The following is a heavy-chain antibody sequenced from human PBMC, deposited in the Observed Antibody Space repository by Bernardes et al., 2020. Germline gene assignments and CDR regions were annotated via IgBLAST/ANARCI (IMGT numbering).Heavy chain of an antibody. D-gene: IGHD2-8*01. CDR1: GGSFSGYY. CDR2: INHSGST. J-gene: IGHJ5*02. CDR3: ARIYCTNGVCYNWFDP. V-gene: IGHV4-34*01. Sequence: SETLSLTCAVYGGSFSGYYWSWIRQPPGKGLEWIGEINHSGSTNYNPSLKSRVTISVDTSKNQFSLKLSSVTAADTAVYYCARIYCTNGVCYNWFDPWGQGTLVTVSS.